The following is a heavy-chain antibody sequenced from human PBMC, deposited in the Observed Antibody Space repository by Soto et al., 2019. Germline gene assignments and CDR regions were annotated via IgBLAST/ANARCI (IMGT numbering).Heavy chain of an antibody. Sequence: ESGGGLVKPGGSLRLSCAGSGFTFSNVWMNWVRQAPGKGLEWVGRIKSETDGGTIDYAAPVKGRFTISRDDSNNTLYLQMNSLKTEDTATYYCTLLALKYNSDWYPLSDWGQGTRVTVSS. CDR2: IKSETDGGTI. CDR3: TLLALKYNSDWYPLSD. J-gene: IGHJ4*02. D-gene: IGHD6-19*01. CDR1: GFTFSNVW. V-gene: IGHV3-15*07.